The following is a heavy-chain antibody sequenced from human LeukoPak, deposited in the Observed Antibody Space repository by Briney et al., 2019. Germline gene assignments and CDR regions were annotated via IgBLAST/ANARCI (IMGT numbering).Heavy chain of an antibody. J-gene: IGHJ6*02. Sequence: PGGSLRLSCAASGFTFSSYAMSWVRQAPGKGLEWVSAISGSGARTYYAGSVKGRFTISRDNSKNTLYLQMNSLRAEDTAVYYCAKGVGTTSHYGMDVWGQGTTVAVSS. D-gene: IGHD1-26*01. CDR1: GFTFSSYA. CDR2: ISGSGART. CDR3: AKGVGTTSHYGMDV. V-gene: IGHV3-23*01.